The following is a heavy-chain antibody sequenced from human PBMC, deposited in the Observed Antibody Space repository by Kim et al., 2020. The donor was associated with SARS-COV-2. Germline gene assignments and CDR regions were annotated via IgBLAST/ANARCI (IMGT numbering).Heavy chain of an antibody. CDR1: GGSFSGYY. J-gene: IGHJ4*02. CDR3: ANIARDGGGY. D-gene: IGHD5-18*01. V-gene: IGHV4-34*01. Sequence: SETLSLTCAVYGGSFSGYYWSWIRQPPGKGLEWIGEINHSGSTNYNPSLKSRVTISVDTSKNQFSLKLSSVTAADTAVYYCANIARDGGGYWGQGTLVTVSS. CDR2: INHSGST.